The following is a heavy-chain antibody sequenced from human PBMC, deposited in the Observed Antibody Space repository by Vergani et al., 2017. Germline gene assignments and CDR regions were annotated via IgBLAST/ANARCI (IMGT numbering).Heavy chain of an antibody. CDR3: ARYYDSWSGSSYGMDV. CDR1: GGSISSGDYY. J-gene: IGHJ6*02. Sequence: QVQLQESGPGLVKPSQTLSLTCTVSGGSISSGDYYWSWIRQPPGKGLEWIGYIYYRGSTYYNPSLKSRLTFSVDTSKNQFSLKLSSVTAADTSVYYCARYYDSWSGSSYGMDVGGQGTTVTVSS. V-gene: IGHV4-30-4*08. CDR2: IYYRGST. D-gene: IGHD3-22*01.